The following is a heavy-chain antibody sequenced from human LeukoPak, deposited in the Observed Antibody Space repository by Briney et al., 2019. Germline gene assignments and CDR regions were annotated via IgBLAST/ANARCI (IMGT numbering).Heavy chain of an antibody. D-gene: IGHD3-22*01. CDR3: AKEMFYYDSSGSPGGI. J-gene: IGHJ3*02. CDR2: ISYDGSNK. CDR1: GFTFSSYG. Sequence: GGSLRLSCAASGFTFSSYGMPWVRQAPGKGLEWVAVISYDGSNKYYADSVKGRFTISRDNSKNTLYLQMNSLRAEDTAVYYCAKEMFYYDSSGSPGGIWGQGTMVTVSS. V-gene: IGHV3-30*18.